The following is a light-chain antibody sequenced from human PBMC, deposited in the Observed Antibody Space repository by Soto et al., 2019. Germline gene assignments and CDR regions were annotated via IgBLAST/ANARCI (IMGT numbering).Light chain of an antibody. CDR1: TSNIGSHY. V-gene: IGLV1-51*01. J-gene: IGLJ2*01. CDR2: DDD. CDR3: ATWDSSLNVVL. Sequence: QSVLTQPPSVSAAPGEKVTISCSGSTSNIGSHYVSWYQQFPRTAPKLLIYDDDRRPSGKPDRFSGSKSGTSATLGITGLQTGDEADYYCATWDSSLNVVLFGGGTKLTVL.